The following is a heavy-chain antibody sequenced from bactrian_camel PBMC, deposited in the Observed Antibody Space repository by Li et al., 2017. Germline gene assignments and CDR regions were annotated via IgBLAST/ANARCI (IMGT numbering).Heavy chain of an antibody. Sequence: HVQLVESGGGSVQAGGSLRLSCAASGVNPSRYCTGWFRQAPGKEREGLASIDSDGATTYADSVKGRFTISSDNAENKVYLQMNSLKPEDTALYSCAKGAFSTADGVGHRVRGQGTQVTVS. CDR1: GVNPSRYC. J-gene: IGHJ4*01. V-gene: IGHV3S53*01. D-gene: IGHD1*01. CDR2: IDSDGAT.